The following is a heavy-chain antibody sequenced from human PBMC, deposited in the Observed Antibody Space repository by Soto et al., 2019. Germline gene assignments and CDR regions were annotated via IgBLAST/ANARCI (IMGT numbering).Heavy chain of an antibody. Sequence: SETLSLTCTVSGGSISSYYWSWIRQPPGKGLEWIGYIYYSGSTNYNPSLKSRVTISVDTSKNQFSLKLSSVTAADTAVYYCARGVIVVVPAAIHYFDYWGQGTLVTVSS. V-gene: IGHV4-59*01. CDR1: GGSISSYY. J-gene: IGHJ4*02. CDR2: IYYSGST. D-gene: IGHD2-2*01. CDR3: ARGVIVVVPAAIHYFDY.